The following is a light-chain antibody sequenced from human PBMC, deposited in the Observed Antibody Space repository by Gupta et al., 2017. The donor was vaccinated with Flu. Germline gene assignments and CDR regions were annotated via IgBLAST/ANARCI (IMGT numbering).Light chain of an antibody. V-gene: IGLV1-44*01. CDR2: GNN. CDR3: AAWDDSLNGHYV. Sequence: SCSGSSSNIGSNYVNWYQQVPGTAPKLLIYGNNQRPSGVPDRFSGSKSGTSASLAISGLQSGDEADYYCAAWDDSLNGHYVFGTGTKVTVL. CDR1: SSNIGSNY. J-gene: IGLJ1*01.